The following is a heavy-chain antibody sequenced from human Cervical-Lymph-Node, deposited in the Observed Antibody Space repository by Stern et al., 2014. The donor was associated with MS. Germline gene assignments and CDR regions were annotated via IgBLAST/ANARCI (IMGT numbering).Heavy chain of an antibody. J-gene: IGHJ4*02. D-gene: IGHD4-11*01. CDR2: ISYDGSKT. CDR3: AREDYRNYSPYIDY. CDR1: GFSVSSHS. V-gene: IGHV3-30-3*01. Sequence: VQLVQSGGGVVQPGRSLKLSCAASGFSVSSHSMHWVRQAPGKGLEWVTYISYDGSKTKYAASVRGRFTISRDTSKNTLDLQMNSLRVEDAALYYCAREDYRNYSPYIDYWGQGTRVTVSS.